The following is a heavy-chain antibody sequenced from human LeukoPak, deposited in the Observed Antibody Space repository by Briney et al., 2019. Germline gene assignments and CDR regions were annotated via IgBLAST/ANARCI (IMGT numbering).Heavy chain of an antibody. J-gene: IGHJ6*03. V-gene: IGHV4-38-2*02. Sequence: SETLSLTCTVSGYSISSGYYWGWIRQPPGKGLEWIGSIYHSGSTYYNPSLKSRVTISVDTSKNQFSLKLSSVTAADTAVYYCASSGHVLRYFDWLPNYYYMDVWGKGTTVTVSS. CDR1: GYSISSGYY. D-gene: IGHD3-9*01. CDR2: IYHSGST. CDR3: ASSGHVLRYFDWLPNYYYMDV.